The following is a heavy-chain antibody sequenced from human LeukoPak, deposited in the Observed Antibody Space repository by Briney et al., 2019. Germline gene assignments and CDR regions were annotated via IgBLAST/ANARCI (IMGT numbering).Heavy chain of an antibody. CDR1: GDSISTYY. CDR3: ARDRGTEGIDF. J-gene: IGHJ4*02. V-gene: IGHV4-59*01. CDR2: IYYSGST. D-gene: IGHD6-13*01. Sequence: SETLSLTCTASGDSISTYYWSWIRQPPGKGLEWIGYIYYSGSTNYNPSLKSRVTISVDTSKNQFSLKLSSVTAADTAVYYCARDRGTEGIDFWGQGTLVTVSS.